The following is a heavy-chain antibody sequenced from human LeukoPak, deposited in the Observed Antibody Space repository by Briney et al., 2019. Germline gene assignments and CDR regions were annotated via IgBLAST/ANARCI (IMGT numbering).Heavy chain of an antibody. CDR3: ARSRQSGQLVSRFDY. CDR2: INPNSGGT. J-gene: IGHJ4*02. CDR1: GYTFTGYY. V-gene: IGHV1-2*06. D-gene: IGHD6-6*01. Sequence: ASVKVSCKASGYTFTGYYMHWVRQAPGQGPEWMGRINPNSGGTNYAQKFQGRVTMTRDTSISTAYMELSRLRSDDTAVYYCARSRQSGQLVSRFDYWGQGTLVTVSS.